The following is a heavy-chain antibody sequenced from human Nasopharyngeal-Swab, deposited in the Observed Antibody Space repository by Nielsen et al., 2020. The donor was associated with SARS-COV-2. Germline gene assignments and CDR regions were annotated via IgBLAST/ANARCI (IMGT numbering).Heavy chain of an antibody. CDR3: ARRAYCSGGSCYSPYYYYMDV. CDR1: GYSCTSYW. Sequence: ASLELSCECSGYSCTSYWISWVRQMPGKGLEWMGRIDPSDSYTNYSPSFQGHVTISADKSISTAYLQWSSLKASDTAMYYCARRAYCSGGSCYSPYYYYMDVWGKGTTVTVSS. D-gene: IGHD2-15*01. J-gene: IGHJ6*03. V-gene: IGHV5-10-1*01. CDR2: IDPSDSYT.